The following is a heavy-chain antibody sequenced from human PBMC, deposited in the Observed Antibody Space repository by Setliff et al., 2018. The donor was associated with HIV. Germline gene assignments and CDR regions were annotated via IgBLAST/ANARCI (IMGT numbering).Heavy chain of an antibody. CDR2: INTDGSST. D-gene: IGHD5-12*01. CDR3: ARVASGYDYGWLDP. CDR1: GFGFSSYW. J-gene: IGHJ5*02. Sequence: GGSLRLSCAASGFGFSSYWMHWVRQAPGKGLVWVSRINTDGSSTSYADSVKGRFTIPRDNAKNTLYLQMNSLRAEDTAVYYCARVASGYDYGWLDPWGQGTLVTVSS. V-gene: IGHV3-74*01.